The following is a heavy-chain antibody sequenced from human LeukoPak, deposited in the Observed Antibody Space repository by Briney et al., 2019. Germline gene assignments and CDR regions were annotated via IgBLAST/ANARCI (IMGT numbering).Heavy chain of an antibody. Sequence: GGSLRLSCTVSGLTVSSNSMSWVRQAPGKGLEWVSFIYSGGNTHYSDSVKGRFTISRDNSKNTLYLQMSSLRAEDTAVYYCAKGGGFDWLNYYYMDVWGKGTTVIISS. CDR2: IYSGGNT. D-gene: IGHD3-9*01. CDR1: GLTVSSNS. CDR3: AKGGGFDWLNYYYMDV. J-gene: IGHJ6*03. V-gene: IGHV3-53*01.